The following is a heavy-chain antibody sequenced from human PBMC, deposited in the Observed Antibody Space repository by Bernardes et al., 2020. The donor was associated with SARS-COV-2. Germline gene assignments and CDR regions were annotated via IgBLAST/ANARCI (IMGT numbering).Heavy chain of an antibody. CDR3: ARVGGYYYGSGSPSGGMDV. CDR1: GFTFSSYG. D-gene: IGHD3-10*01. CDR2: IWYDGSNK. J-gene: IGHJ6*02. Sequence: GGSLRLFCAASGFTFSSYGMHWVRQAPGKGLEWVAVIWYDGSNKYYADSVKGRFTISRDNSKNTLYLQMNSLRAEDTAVYYCARVGGYYYGSGSPSGGMDVWGQGTTVTVSS. V-gene: IGHV3-33*01.